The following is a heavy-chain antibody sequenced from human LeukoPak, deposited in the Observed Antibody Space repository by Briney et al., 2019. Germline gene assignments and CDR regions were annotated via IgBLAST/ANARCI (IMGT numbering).Heavy chain of an antibody. CDR2: ISAYNVNT. Sequence: ASVKLSCKASGYPFTSYGISWVRQAPGQGLECMGWISAYNVNTDYAQKLQGRVTMTTDTSTSTAYMELRSLRSDDTAVYYCARQKLPRFLEWLLPQYNWFDPWGQGTLVTVSS. J-gene: IGHJ5*02. CDR3: ARQKLPRFLEWLLPQYNWFDP. CDR1: GYPFTSYG. D-gene: IGHD3-3*01. V-gene: IGHV1-18*01.